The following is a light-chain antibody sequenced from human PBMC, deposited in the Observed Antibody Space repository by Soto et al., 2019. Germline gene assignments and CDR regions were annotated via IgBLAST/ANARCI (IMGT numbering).Light chain of an antibody. Sequence: QSVLTQPASVSGSPGQSITISCTGTSSDVGSYNLVSWYQQRPGKAPKLMIYEVSKRPSGVSNRFSGSKSGNTASLTISGLQAEDEADYYCCSYAGSSTFHVVFGGGTQLTVL. CDR2: EVS. V-gene: IGLV2-23*02. CDR3: CSYAGSSTFHVV. J-gene: IGLJ2*01. CDR1: SSDVGSYNL.